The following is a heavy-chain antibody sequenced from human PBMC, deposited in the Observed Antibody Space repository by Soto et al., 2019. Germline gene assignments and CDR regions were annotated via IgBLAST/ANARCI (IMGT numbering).Heavy chain of an antibody. V-gene: IGHV5-51*01. CDR3: ARSHPDLTYRMDV. D-gene: IGHD3-9*01. Sequence: GESLKISCKGSGYSFTSYWIGCVRQMAGKGLEWMGIIYPGDSDTRYSPSFQGQVTISADKSISTAYLQWSSLKASDTAMYYCARSHPDLTYRMDVWGQGTTVTVSS. J-gene: IGHJ6*02. CDR1: GYSFTSYW. CDR2: IYPGDSDT.